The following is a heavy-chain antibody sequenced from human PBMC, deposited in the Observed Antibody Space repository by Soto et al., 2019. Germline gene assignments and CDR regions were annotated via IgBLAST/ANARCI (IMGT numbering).Heavy chain of an antibody. D-gene: IGHD1-26*01. CDR3: ARAYPGMGATPDFDY. Sequence: ETLSLTCAVYGGSFSGYYWSWIRQPPGKGLEWIGEINHSGSTNYNPSLKSRVTISVDTSKNQFSLKLSSVTAADTAVYYCARAYPGMGATPDFDYWGQGTLVTVSS. CDR1: GGSFSGYY. V-gene: IGHV4-34*01. CDR2: INHSGST. J-gene: IGHJ4*02.